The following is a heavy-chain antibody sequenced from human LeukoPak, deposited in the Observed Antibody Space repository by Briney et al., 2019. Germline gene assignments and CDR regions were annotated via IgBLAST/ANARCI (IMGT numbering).Heavy chain of an antibody. CDR3: ARDSSGWPRKPYYFDY. Sequence: GGSLRLSCAASGFTFSSYSMNWVRQAPGKGLEWISYIGISSGNTKYADSVKGRFTISGDKAKNSAYLQMNSLRVEDTAVYYCARDSSGWPRKPYYFDYWGQGTLVTVSS. J-gene: IGHJ4*02. CDR1: GFTFSSYS. CDR2: IGISSGNT. D-gene: IGHD6-19*01. V-gene: IGHV3-48*01.